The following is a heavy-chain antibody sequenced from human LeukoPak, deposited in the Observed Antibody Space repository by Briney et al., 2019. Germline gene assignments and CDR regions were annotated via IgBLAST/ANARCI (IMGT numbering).Heavy chain of an antibody. CDR1: GGSISSSSYY. V-gene: IGHV4-39*07. D-gene: IGHD3/OR15-3a*01. J-gene: IGHJ4*02. Sequence: SETLSLTCTVSGGSISSSSYYWGWIREPPGKGLEWIGSIYYSGSTYYNPSLKSRVTISVDTSKNQFSLKLSSVTAADTAVYYCARDFWTGYYDYWGQGTLATVSS. CDR3: ARDFWTGYYDY. CDR2: IYYSGST.